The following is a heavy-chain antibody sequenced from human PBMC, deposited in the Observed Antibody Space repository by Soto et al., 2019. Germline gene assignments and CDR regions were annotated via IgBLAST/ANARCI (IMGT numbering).Heavy chain of an antibody. D-gene: IGHD2-15*01. J-gene: IGHJ3*02. CDR3: ARGNIVVVVAATFDI. Sequence: QVQLQQWGAGLLKPSETLSLTCAVYGGSFSGYYWSWIRQPPGKGLEWIGEINHSGSTNYNPSLTCRGTISVDPSKNQFPLKLSSVTAADTAVYYCARGNIVVVVAATFDIWGQGTMVTVAS. CDR2: INHSGST. CDR1: GGSFSGYY. V-gene: IGHV4-34*01.